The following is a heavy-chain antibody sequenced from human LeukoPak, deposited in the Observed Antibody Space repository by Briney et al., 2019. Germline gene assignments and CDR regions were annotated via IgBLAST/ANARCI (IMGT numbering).Heavy chain of an antibody. J-gene: IGHJ4*02. CDR2: INPSGGST. CDR1: GYTFTSYY. D-gene: IGHD3-3*01. CDR3: ARDTGYYDFWSGYYRTGDY. Sequence: SVKLSCTASGYTFTSYYMHWVRQAPRQGIEWMGIINPSGGSTSCAQKFQGRVAMTRDMSTSTVYMELTSLRSEDTAVYYCARDTGYYDFWSGYYRTGDYWGQGTLVTVSS. V-gene: IGHV1-46*01.